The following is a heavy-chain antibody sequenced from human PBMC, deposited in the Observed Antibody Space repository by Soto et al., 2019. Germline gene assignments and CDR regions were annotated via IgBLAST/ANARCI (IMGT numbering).Heavy chain of an antibody. J-gene: IGHJ6*03. CDR1: VYTFTSYA. D-gene: IGHD3-3*01. V-gene: IGHV1-3*01. CDR2: INAGNGNT. CDR3: ARFRDYDFWSGYSNDYYYYYMDV. Sequence: ASVKVSCKASVYTFTSYAMHWVRQAPGQRLEWMGWINAGNGNTKYSQKFQGRVTITRDTSASTAYMELSSLRSEDTAVYYCARFRDYDFWSGYSNDYYYYYMDVWGKGTTVTVSS.